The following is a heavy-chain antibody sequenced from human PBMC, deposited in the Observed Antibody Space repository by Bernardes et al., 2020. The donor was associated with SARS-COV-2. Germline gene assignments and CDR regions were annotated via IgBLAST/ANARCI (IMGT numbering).Heavy chain of an antibody. CDR3: ARGPPNRSLFPYYMDV. D-gene: IGHD3-16*02. V-gene: IGHV4-39*07. J-gene: IGHJ6*03. Sequence: SETLSLTCTVSGASVSSSNHYWGWIRQPPGKGLEWIGSIYYTGGKYYNPSLTSRVTISLDTSKTHFSLKLSSVTAADTAVYYCARGPPNRSLFPYYMDVWGKGTTVTVSS. CDR2: IYYTGGK. CDR1: GASVSSSNHY.